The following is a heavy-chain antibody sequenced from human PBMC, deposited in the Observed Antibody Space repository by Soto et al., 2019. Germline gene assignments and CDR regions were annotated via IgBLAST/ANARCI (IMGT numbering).Heavy chain of an antibody. CDR1: GGSFSGYY. CDR3: ARGYYDSSGYPYFDY. V-gene: IGHV4-34*01. Sequence: SETLSLTCAVYGGSFSGYYWSWIRQPPGKGLEWIGEINHSGSTNYNPSLKSRVTISVDTSKNQFSLKLSSVTAADTAVYYCARGYYDSSGYPYFDYWGQGTLVTVSS. D-gene: IGHD3-22*01. J-gene: IGHJ4*02. CDR2: INHSGST.